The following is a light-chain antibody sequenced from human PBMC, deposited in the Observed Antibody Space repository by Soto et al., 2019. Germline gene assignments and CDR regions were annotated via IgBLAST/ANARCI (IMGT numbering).Light chain of an antibody. V-gene: IGKV1-39*01. CDR1: QSISSY. CDR2: AAS. J-gene: IGKJ3*01. Sequence: DIQMTQSPSSLSASVGDRVTITCRASQSISSYLNWYQQKPGKAPQLLIYAASSLQSGVPSRFSGSGSGTYFTLTISRLQPEDFATYYCQQSYSTPFTFGPGTKVYIK. CDR3: QQSYSTPFT.